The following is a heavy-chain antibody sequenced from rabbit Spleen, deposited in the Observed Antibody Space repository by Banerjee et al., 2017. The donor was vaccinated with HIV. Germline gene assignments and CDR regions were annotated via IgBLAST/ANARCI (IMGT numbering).Heavy chain of an antibody. CDR1: GLSFSSSYW. J-gene: IGHJ4*01. V-gene: IGHV1S40*01. D-gene: IGHD8-1*01. CDR3: ARDAGSGDYIDVYFDL. CDR2: ILPGNGGT. Sequence: QSLEESGGDLVKPGASLTLTCKASGLSFSSSYWICWVRQAPGKGLEWIACILPGNGGTYYASWAKGRFTITRSTSLNTVTLQMTSLTAADTATYFCARDAGSGDYIDVYFDLWGQGTLVTVS.